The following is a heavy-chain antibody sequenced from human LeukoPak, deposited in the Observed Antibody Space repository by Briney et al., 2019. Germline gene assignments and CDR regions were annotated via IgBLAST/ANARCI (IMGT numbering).Heavy chain of an antibody. CDR3: ARTIYSYGYMDYMDV. J-gene: IGHJ6*03. V-gene: IGHV3-53*01. CDR1: GFTVSSNY. D-gene: IGHD5-18*01. CDR2: IYSGGST. Sequence: GGSLRLSCAASGFTVSSNYMSWVRQAPGKGLEWVSVIYSGGSTYYADSVKGRFTISRDNSKNTLYLQMNSLRAEDTAVYYCARTIYSYGYMDYMDVWGKGTTVTVSS.